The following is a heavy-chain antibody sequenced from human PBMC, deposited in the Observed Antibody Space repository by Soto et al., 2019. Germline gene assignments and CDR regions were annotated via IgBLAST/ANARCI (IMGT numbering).Heavy chain of an antibody. CDR3: AHYVSASPAGWFDP. J-gene: IGHJ5*02. D-gene: IGHD3-10*01. CDR2: IYLDDDK. Sequence: QITLKESGPTLVKPTQTLTLTCSFSGLSLSTSGEAVGWIRQPPGKALEWVALIYLDDDKFFNPTLKTRLTITKYTSKNQVVITLTNMDPVDTATYSCAHYVSASPAGWFDPWGQGVLVTVSS. V-gene: IGHV2-5*02. CDR1: GLSLSTSGEA.